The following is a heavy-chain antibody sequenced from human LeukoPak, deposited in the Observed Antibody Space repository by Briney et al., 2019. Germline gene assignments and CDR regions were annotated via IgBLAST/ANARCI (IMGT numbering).Heavy chain of an antibody. Sequence: GGALRLSCAASGFTFSSYWMSWVRQAPGKGLEWVAVISYDGSNKYYADSVKGRFTISRDNSKNTLYLQMNSLRAEDTAVYYCAKVPSDLGIDYWGQGTLVTVSS. CDR2: ISYDGSNK. CDR1: GFTFSSYW. D-gene: IGHD7-27*01. J-gene: IGHJ4*02. V-gene: IGHV3-30*18. CDR3: AKVPSDLGIDY.